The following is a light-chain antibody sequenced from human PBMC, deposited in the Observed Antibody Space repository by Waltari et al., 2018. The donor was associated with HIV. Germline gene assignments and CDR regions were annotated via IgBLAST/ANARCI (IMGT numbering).Light chain of an antibody. CDR3: QQYSSDPLT. J-gene: IGKJ4*01. V-gene: IGKV1-5*03. CDR1: PSISNW. Sequence: DIQMTQSLSTLSASVGDKIIITCRASPSISNWLAWFQQKPGKAPKLLIYKASNLESGVPSRFSGSGSGREFTLTINSLQPDDFATYFCQQYSSDPLTFGRGTRVEVK. CDR2: KAS.